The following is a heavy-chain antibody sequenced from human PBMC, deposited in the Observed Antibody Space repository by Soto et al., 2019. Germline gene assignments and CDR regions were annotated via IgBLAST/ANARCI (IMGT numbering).Heavy chain of an antibody. V-gene: IGHV1-2*04. CDR3: ARGRIVVGLDYYYMDV. J-gene: IGHJ6*03. CDR1: GYTFTGYY. CDR2: INPNSGGT. Sequence: ASVKVSCKASGYTFTGYYMHWVRQAPGQGLEWMGWINPNSGGTNYAQKFQGWVTMTTDTSTSTAYMELRSLRSDDTAVYYCARGRIVVGLDYYYMDVRGTGTTVTVSS. D-gene: IGHD2-15*01.